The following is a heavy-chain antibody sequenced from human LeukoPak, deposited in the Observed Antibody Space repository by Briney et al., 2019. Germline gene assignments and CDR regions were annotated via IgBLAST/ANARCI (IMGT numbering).Heavy chain of an antibody. CDR3: ARNRNRGLYYFDY. CDR1: GFTFSSYW. V-gene: IGHV3-7*01. J-gene: IGHJ4*02. Sequence: GGSLRLSCAASGFTFSSYWMSWVRQAPGKGLEWVANIKQDGSEKYYVDSVKGRFTISRDNAKNSLYLQMNSLRAEDTAVYYCARNRNRGLYYFDYWGQGTLVTVSS. D-gene: IGHD3-10*01. CDR2: IKQDGSEK.